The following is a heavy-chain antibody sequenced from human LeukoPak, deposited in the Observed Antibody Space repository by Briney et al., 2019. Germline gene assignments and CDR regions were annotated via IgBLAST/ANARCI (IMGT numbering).Heavy chain of an antibody. CDR2: ISVGGGSK. CDR3: SKDPRSGRSRVFDLHHVYYFDY. V-gene: IGHV3-23*01. D-gene: IGHD3-16*02. J-gene: IGHJ4*02. Sequence: GGSLRLSCAASGFTFSSYVMHWVCQAPGKGLEWVSLISVGGGSKYYADSVKGGFTLSRDNSNNTLFLYMNSLRGDDTDLYSCSKDPRSGRSRVFDLHHVYYFDYWGQGTLVTVSS. CDR1: GFTFSSYV.